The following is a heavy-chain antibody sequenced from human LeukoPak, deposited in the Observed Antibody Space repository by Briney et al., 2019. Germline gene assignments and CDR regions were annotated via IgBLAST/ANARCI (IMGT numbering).Heavy chain of an antibody. CDR3: ARPTSSDN. J-gene: IGHJ4*02. CDR2: ISSSGSTI. V-gene: IGHV3-48*03. D-gene: IGHD6-6*01. CDR1: GFIFSSYE. Sequence: GALRLPCAASGFIFSSYEMNWVRHAAGEGLEWVSNISSSGSTIYYGVAVKGRFTISRDNAKNSLYLQMNSLRAEDTAVYYCARPTSSDNWGQGTLVTVSS.